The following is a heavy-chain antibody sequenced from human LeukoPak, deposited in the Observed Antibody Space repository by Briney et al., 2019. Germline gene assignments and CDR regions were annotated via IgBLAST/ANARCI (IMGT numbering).Heavy chain of an antibody. CDR3: ARGLAAAGRRGGGNWFDP. D-gene: IGHD6-13*01. CDR2: INPSGGST. CDR1: GYTFTSYY. V-gene: IGHV1-46*01. J-gene: IGHJ5*02. Sequence: ASVKVSCKASGYTFTSYYIHWVRQAPRQGLEWMGMINPSGGSTNYAQKFQGRVTMTRDTSTSTVYMELSSLRSEDTAVYYCARGLAAAGRRGGGNWFDPWGQGTLVTVSS.